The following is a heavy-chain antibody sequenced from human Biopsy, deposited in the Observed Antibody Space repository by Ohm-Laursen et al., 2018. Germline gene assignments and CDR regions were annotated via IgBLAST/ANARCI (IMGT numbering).Heavy chain of an antibody. CDR2: LSGSGGTT. D-gene: IGHD2-15*01. CDR3: AKTFHGSSFLYDY. Sequence: SLRLSCTASGFTFSNYGMQWVRQAPGKGLEWVSVLSGSGGTTYYADSVKGRFTISRDNSKNTLYLQMSSLTAEDTAVYYCAKTFHGSSFLYDYWGQGTLVTVSS. V-gene: IGHV3-23*01. J-gene: IGHJ4*02. CDR1: GFTFSNYG.